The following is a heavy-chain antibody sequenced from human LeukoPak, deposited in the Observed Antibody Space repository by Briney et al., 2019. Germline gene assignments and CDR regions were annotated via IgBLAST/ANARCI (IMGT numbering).Heavy chain of an antibody. Sequence: ASVKVSCKASGYTFTSYYMHWVRQAPGQGLEWMGIINPSGGSTSYAQKFQGRVTMTEDTSTDTAYMELSSLRSDDTAVYYCATEERYNSWKKRDVYWGQGTLVTVSS. J-gene: IGHJ4*02. D-gene: IGHD1-1*01. CDR1: GYTFTSYY. V-gene: IGHV1-46*01. CDR2: INPSGGST. CDR3: ATEERYNSWKKRDVY.